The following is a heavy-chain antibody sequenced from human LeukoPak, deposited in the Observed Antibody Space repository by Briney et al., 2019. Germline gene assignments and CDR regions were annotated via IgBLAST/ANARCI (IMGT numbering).Heavy chain of an antibody. CDR1: GDSISTSSYF. CDR2: VDYNGST. CDR3: GRVSLTGVGGRGYIDY. V-gene: IGHV4-39*07. D-gene: IGHD2-8*02. Sequence: SETLSLTCSVSGDSISTSSYFWGWIRQSPGKGLEWIGTVDYNGSTYLSPSLKSRVTMSVDTSTNQFSLKVTSVTAADTAVYFCGRVSLTGVGGRGYIDYWGRGTLVAVSS. J-gene: IGHJ4*01.